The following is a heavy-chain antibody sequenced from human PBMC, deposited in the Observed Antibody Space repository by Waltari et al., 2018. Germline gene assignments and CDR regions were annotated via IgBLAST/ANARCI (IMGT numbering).Heavy chain of an antibody. J-gene: IGHJ2*01. D-gene: IGHD2-15*01. CDR2: VFSSGST. Sequence: QVHLQESGPGLVKPSETLSLTCTVSGGSISSYYWSWIRQPPGKGLEWIGYVFSSGSTNYTPSLRSRVTISVDTSNNQFSLKLNSVTAADTAVYFCARDRYCSGGTCHDWYLDLWGRGTLVTVSS. CDR3: ARDRYCSGGTCHDWYLDL. V-gene: IGHV4-59*01. CDR1: GGSISSYY.